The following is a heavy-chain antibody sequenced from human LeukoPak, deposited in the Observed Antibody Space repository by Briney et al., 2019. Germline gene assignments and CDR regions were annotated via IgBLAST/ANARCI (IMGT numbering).Heavy chain of an antibody. V-gene: IGHV3-48*01. J-gene: IGHJ3*01. CDR3: ATNYDF. Sequence: SVRGRFTISRDNGKNSLYLQMNSLRVEDTAVYYCATNYDFWGQGTMVTVSS. D-gene: IGHD1-7*01.